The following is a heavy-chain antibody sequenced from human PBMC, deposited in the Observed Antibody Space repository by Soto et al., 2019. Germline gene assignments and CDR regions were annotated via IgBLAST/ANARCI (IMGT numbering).Heavy chain of an antibody. J-gene: IGHJ4*02. CDR3: ARDTHGVFDY. V-gene: IGHV1-69*05. CDR1: GGTFSSYA. D-gene: IGHD3-10*01. CDR2: IIPIFGTA. Sequence: ASVKVSCKASGGTFSSYAISWVRQAPGQGLEWMGGIIPIFGTANYAQKLQGRVTMTTDTSTSTAYMELRSLRSDDTAVYYCARDTHGVFDYWGQGTLVTVSS.